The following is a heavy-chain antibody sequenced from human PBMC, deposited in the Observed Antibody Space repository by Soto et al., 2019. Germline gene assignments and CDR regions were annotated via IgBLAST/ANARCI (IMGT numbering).Heavy chain of an antibody. CDR1: GFTFSSNA. CDR3: AKDRGYSVYDYDY. CDR2: ISGSGGST. J-gene: IGHJ4*02. Sequence: GGSMRLSCAASGFTFSSNAMSWVRQAPGKGLEWVSAISGSGGSTYYADSVKGRFTISRDNSKTTLYLQMNSLRAEDTAVYYCAKDRGYSVYDYDYRGQGTLVSVS. V-gene: IGHV3-23*01. D-gene: IGHD5-12*01.